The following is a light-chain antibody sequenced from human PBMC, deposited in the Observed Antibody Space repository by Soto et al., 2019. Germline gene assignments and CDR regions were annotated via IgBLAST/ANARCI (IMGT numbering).Light chain of an antibody. V-gene: IGKV3-20*01. CDR3: QQYGSSPVT. Sequence: EIVLTQSPATLSLSPGERATLSCRASQSVSDYLAWYQQKPGQAPRLLIYDASSRATGIPDRFSGSGSGTDFTLTISRLEPEDFAVFYCQQYGSSPVTFGQGTRLEIK. CDR2: DAS. J-gene: IGKJ5*01. CDR1: QSVSDY.